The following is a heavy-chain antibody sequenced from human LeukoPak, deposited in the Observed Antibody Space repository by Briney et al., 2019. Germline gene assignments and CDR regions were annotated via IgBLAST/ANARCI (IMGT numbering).Heavy chain of an antibody. CDR2: IYYSGST. Sequence: PSETLSLTCTVSGGSISSGDYYWSWIRQPPGKGLEWIGYIYYSGSTYYNPPLKSRVTISVDTSKNQFSLKLSSVTAADTAVYYCARESSGPNRYAFDIWGQGTMVTVSS. J-gene: IGHJ3*02. CDR3: ARESSGPNRYAFDI. CDR1: GGSISSGDYY. V-gene: IGHV4-30-4*01. D-gene: IGHD3-22*01.